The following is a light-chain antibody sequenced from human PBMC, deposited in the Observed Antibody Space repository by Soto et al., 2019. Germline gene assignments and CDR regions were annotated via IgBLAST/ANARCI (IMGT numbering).Light chain of an antibody. Sequence: EIVLTQSPGTLSLSPGERATLSCRSSQSVSSSFLAWYQQKPGQAPRLLIYGAYTRATGIPDRFIGSGSGTDFTLIITRLEPEDFAVYYCQQCGNSLSTFGQGTKVDI. J-gene: IGKJ1*01. CDR2: GAY. V-gene: IGKV3-20*01. CDR3: QQCGNSLST. CDR1: QSVSSSF.